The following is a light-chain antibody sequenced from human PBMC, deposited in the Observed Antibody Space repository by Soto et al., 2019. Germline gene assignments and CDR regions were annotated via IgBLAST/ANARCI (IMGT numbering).Light chain of an antibody. V-gene: IGLV2-14*01. CDR3: TSYTNMNTWV. CDR1: RSDVGGYNY. CDR2: EVN. Sequence: QSALTQPASVSGSLGQSITISCTGTRSDVGGYNYVSWYQQYPGKAPQLMIFEVNNRPSGVSNRFSGFKSGNTASLTISGLQAEDEADYYCTSYTNMNTWVFGGGTKLTVL. J-gene: IGLJ3*02.